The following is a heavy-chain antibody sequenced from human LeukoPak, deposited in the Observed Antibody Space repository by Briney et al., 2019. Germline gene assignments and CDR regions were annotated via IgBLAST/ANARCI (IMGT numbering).Heavy chain of an antibody. V-gene: IGHV4-34*01. CDR1: GGSFSGYY. D-gene: IGHD5-12*01. J-gene: IGHJ6*02. CDR2: INHSGST. Sequence: SETLSLTCAVYGGSFSGYYWSWIRQPPGKGLEWIREINHSGSTNYNPSLKSRVTISVDTSKNQFSLKLSSVTAADTAVYYCARGDGYDEYYYYGMDVWGQGTTVTVSS. CDR3: ARGDGYDEYYYYGMDV.